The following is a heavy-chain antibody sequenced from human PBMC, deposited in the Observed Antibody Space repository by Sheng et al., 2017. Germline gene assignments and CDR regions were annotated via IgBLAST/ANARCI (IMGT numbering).Heavy chain of an antibody. CDR1: GYRFSSYW. J-gene: IGHJ5*02. V-gene: IGHV5-51*06. CDR2: IFPGDSDT. D-gene: IGHD6-6*01. Sequence: EVQLVQSGAEVKKPGESLKISCKGSGYRFSSYWIAWVRQMPGKGLEYMGIIFPGDSDTRYIPSFEGQVTFSVDKSIDTAFLQWTSLETSDTAMYYCARLYSNSSYNWFDPGARELWSPSPQ. CDR3: ARLYSNSSYNWFDP.